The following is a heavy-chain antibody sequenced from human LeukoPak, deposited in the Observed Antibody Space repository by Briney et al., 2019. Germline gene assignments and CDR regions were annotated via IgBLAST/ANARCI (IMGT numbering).Heavy chain of an antibody. V-gene: IGHV4-34*01. J-gene: IGHJ4*02. CDR2: INHSGST. Sequence: SETLSLTCAVSGGSFSGYYWSWIRQPPGKGLECIGEINHSGSTNYNPPLKSRVTISVDTSKTQFSLKLSSVTAADTAVYYCARVRGGLGILYFDYWGQGTLVTVSS. D-gene: IGHD3-16*01. CDR1: GGSFSGYY. CDR3: ARVRGGLGILYFDY.